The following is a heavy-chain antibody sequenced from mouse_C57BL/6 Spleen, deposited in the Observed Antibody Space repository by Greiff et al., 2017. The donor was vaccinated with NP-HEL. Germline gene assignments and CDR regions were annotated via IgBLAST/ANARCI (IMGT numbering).Heavy chain of an antibody. V-gene: IGHV1-53*01. D-gene: IGHD1-1*01. Sequence: VKLMESGTELVKPGASVKLSCKASGYTFTSYWMHWVKQRPGQGLEWIGNINPSNGGTNYNEKFKSKATLTVDKSSSTAYMQLSSLTSEDSAVYYCAIYGSSPAWFAYWGQGTLVTVSA. CDR3: AIYGSSPAWFAY. J-gene: IGHJ3*01. CDR2: INPSNGGT. CDR1: GYTFTSYW.